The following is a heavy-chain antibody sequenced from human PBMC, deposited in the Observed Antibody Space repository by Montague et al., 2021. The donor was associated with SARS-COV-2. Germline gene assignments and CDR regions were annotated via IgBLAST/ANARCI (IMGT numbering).Heavy chain of an antibody. CDR1: GGSISSGSYY. J-gene: IGHJ4*02. CDR3: ARQLAGFWSGYFDY. Sequence: TLSLTCTVSGGSISSGSYYWSWIRQPAGKGLEWIGRMYTSGSTNYNPSLKSRVTISVDTSKNQFSLKLSSVTAADTAVYYCARQLAGFWSGYFDYWSQGTLVTVSS. D-gene: IGHD3-3*01. V-gene: IGHV4-61*02. CDR2: MYTSGST.